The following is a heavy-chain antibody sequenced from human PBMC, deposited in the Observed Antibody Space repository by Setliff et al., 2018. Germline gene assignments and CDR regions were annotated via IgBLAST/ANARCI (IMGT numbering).Heavy chain of an antibody. V-gene: IGHV4-61*02. D-gene: IGHD6-13*01. J-gene: IGHJ5*02. CDR2: XXXXXXT. Sequence: SETLSLTCTVSGDSITSGSVYWSWIRQPAGKGLEXXXXXXXXXXTXXXPDLKSRXXMSVDTSKKRFSLMLRSVTAADTAMYYCARIGPSNWGIRGYNWLDPWGQGTLVTVSS. CDR3: ARIGPSNWGIRGYNWLDP. CDR1: GDSITSGSVY.